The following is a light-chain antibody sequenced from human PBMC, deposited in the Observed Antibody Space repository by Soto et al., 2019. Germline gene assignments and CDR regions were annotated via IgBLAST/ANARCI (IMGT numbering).Light chain of an antibody. CDR3: QQRRNWPPYT. Sequence: EIVLTQSPATLSLSPGERATLSCRASQSVSSYLAWYQQKPGQAPRLLIYDASNSATGIPARFSGSGSGTDFTLTISSLEPENFAVSYCQQRRNWPPYTFGQGTKLEIK. V-gene: IGKV3-11*01. CDR1: QSVSSY. CDR2: DAS. J-gene: IGKJ2*01.